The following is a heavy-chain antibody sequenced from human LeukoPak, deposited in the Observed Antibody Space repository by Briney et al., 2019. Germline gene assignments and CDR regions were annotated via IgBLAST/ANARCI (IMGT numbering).Heavy chain of an antibody. Sequence: GGSLRLSCAVSGITLSNYGMSWVRQAPGKGLEWVAGISGSGGGTKYADSVKGRFTISRDNPKNTLYLQMNSLRAEDTAGYFCAKRGVVIRVILVGFHKEAYYFDSWGQGALVTVSS. V-gene: IGHV3-23*01. CDR3: AKRGVVIRVILVGFHKEAYYFDS. CDR1: GITLSNYG. J-gene: IGHJ4*02. CDR2: ISGSGGGT. D-gene: IGHD3-22*01.